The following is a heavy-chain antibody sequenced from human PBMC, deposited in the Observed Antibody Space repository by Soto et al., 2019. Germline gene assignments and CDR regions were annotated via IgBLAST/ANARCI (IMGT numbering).Heavy chain of an antibody. V-gene: IGHV3-23*01. CDR2: TNGDGGGT. J-gene: IGHJ4*02. D-gene: IGHD2-15*01. CDR3: AKAAGQHVVAYYFDS. CDR1: GFTFSSLA. Sequence: EVQLLESGGGLVQPGGSLRLSCAASGFTFSSLAMSWVRQAPGKGLQWVSMITNGDGGGTYYADSVKGRFTISRDNYKNTLYLQMNGLRAEDTAVYYCAKAAGQHVVAYYFDSWGQGTLVTVSS.